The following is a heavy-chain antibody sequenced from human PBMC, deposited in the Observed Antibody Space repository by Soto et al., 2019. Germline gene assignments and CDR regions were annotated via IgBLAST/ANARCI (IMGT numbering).Heavy chain of an antibody. J-gene: IGHJ4*02. CDR2: ISWNSGSI. Sequence: PGGSLRLSCAASGFTFDDYAMHWVRQAPGKGLEWVPGISWNSGSIGYADSVKGRFTISRDNAKNSLYLQMNSLRAEDTALYYCAKDRDGSGYDYYFDYWGQGTLVTVSS. CDR1: GFTFDDYA. V-gene: IGHV3-9*01. D-gene: IGHD5-12*01. CDR3: AKDRDGSGYDYYFDY.